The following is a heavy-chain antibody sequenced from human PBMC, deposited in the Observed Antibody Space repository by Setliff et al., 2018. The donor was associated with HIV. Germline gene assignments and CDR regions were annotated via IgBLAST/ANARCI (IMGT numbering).Heavy chain of an antibody. CDR2: IYYSGST. CDR1: GGSINSTSYY. Sequence: SETLSLTCTVSGGSINSTSYYWGWIRQPPGKGLEWIGSIYYSGSTYYNPSLKSRVTISVDTSKNQFSLKLSSVTAADTAVYYCARQGGYSGYGFYYYYYYMDVWGKGTTVTVSS. V-gene: IGHV4-39*01. D-gene: IGHD5-12*01. CDR3: ARQGGYSGYGFYYYYYYMDV. J-gene: IGHJ6*03.